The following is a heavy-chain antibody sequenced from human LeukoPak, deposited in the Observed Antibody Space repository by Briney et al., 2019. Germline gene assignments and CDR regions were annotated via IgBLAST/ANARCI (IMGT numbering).Heavy chain of an antibody. CDR3: ARVGGIAAFDY. CDR2: IYYSGST. D-gene: IGHD6-13*01. J-gene: IGHJ4*02. CDR1: GGSISSYY. V-gene: IGHV4-59*01. Sequence: SETLSLTCTVSGGSISSYYWSWIRQPPGKGLEWIGYIYYSGSTNYNPSLKSRVTISVDTSKNQFSLKLSSVTAAYTAVYYCARVGGIAAFDYWGQGTLVTVSS.